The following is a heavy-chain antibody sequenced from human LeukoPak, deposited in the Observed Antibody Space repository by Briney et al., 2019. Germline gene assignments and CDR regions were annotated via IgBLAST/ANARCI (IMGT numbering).Heavy chain of an antibody. D-gene: IGHD3-3*01. CDR3: ARGSGGPPQVLDY. CDR1: GYTFTGYY. J-gene: IGHJ4*02. CDR2: INPNSGGT. V-gene: IGHV1-2*02. Sequence: ASVKVSCKASGYTFTGYYIHWVRQAPGQGLEWMGWINPNSGGTSYAQKFQGRVTMTRDTSISTLYMELNRLRSDDTAVFYCARGSGGPPQVLDYWGQGTLVTVSS.